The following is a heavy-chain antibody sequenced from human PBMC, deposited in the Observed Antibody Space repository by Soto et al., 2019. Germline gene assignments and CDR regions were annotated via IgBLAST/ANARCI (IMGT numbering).Heavy chain of an antibody. D-gene: IGHD5-18*01. Sequence: SVKVSCKASGGTFSSYAISLVRQAPGQGLEWMGGIIPIFGTANYAQKFQGRVTITADKSTSTAYMELSSLRSEDTAVYYCARGGDTAMVYAFDIWGQGTMVTVSS. V-gene: IGHV1-69*06. J-gene: IGHJ3*02. CDR2: IIPIFGTA. CDR3: ARGGDTAMVYAFDI. CDR1: GGTFSSYA.